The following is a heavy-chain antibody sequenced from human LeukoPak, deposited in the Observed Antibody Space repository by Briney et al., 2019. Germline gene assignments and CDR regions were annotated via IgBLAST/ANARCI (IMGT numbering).Heavy chain of an antibody. CDR1: GDSVSSNSAA. D-gene: IGHD3-22*01. CDR2: KYYRSKWYN. V-gene: IGHV6-1*01. CDR3: ARDSRGYYDSSGYKTRFYYGMDV. Sequence: SQTLSLTCAISGDSVSSNSAAWNWIRQSPSRGLEWLGRKYYRSKWYNDYAVSVKSRITINPDTSKNQFSLQLNSVTPEDTAVYYCARDSRGYYDSSGYKTRFYYGMDVWGQATTVTVSS. J-gene: IGHJ6*02.